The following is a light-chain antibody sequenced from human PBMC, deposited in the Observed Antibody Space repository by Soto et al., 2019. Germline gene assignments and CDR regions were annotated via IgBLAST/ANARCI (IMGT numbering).Light chain of an antibody. V-gene: IGKV1-33*01. J-gene: IGKJ5*01. CDR1: QDISNY. CDR3: QQYKHLIT. CDR2: DAS. Sequence: DVRMAPAPSSQYASGGDRGTSTCQASQDISNYLNWYQQKPGKAPKLLIYDASKLETGVTSRFCGSGSGTDFTFTITSLQPEDIATYYCQQYKHLITFGQGTRLEIK.